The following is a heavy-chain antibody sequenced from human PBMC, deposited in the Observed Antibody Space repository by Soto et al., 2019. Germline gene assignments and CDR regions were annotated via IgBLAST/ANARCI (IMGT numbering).Heavy chain of an antibody. Sequence: QVQLVQSRAEVKKPGSSVKVSCKASGGTFSSYTISWVRQAPGQGLEWMGRIIPILGIANYAQKFQGRVTITADKSTSTAYMELSSLRSEDTAVYYCARIYGDYGGRNWFDPWGQGTLVTVSS. CDR3: ARIYGDYGGRNWFDP. D-gene: IGHD4-17*01. J-gene: IGHJ5*02. CDR1: GGTFSSYT. V-gene: IGHV1-69*02. CDR2: IIPILGIA.